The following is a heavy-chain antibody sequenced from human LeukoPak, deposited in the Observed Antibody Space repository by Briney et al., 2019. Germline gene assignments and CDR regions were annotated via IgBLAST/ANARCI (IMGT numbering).Heavy chain of an antibody. Sequence: GGSLRLSCAASGFMFRRYSMNWVRQAPGKGLEWVSSISGSSSYIYYADSVKGRFTISRDNAKNSLYLQMNSLRAEDTAVYYCARDQGDFWSGYYHGWGQGTLVTVSS. V-gene: IGHV3-21*01. CDR3: ARDQGDFWSGYYHG. CDR2: ISGSSSYI. J-gene: IGHJ4*02. CDR1: GFMFRRYS. D-gene: IGHD3-3*01.